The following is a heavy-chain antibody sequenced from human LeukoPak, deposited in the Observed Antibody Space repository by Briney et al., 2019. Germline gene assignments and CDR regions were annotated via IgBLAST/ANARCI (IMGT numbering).Heavy chain of an antibody. D-gene: IGHD2-21*02. Sequence: SETLSLTCAVYGGSFSGYYWSWIRQPPGKGLEWVGEINHSGSTNYNPSLKSRVTISVDTSKNQFSLKLSSVTAADTAVYYCARQDGGYSYYFDYWAREPWSPSPQ. CDR2: INHSGST. V-gene: IGHV4-34*01. J-gene: IGHJ4*02. CDR3: ARQDGGYSYYFDY. CDR1: GGSFSGYY.